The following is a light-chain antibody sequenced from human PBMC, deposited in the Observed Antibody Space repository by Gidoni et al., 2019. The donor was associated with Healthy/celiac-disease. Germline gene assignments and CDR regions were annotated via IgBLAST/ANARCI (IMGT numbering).Light chain of an antibody. V-gene: IGKV2-28*01. J-gene: IGKJ1*01. Sequence: DIVMTQSPLSLPVTPGEPASISCRSSQSLLHSNGYNYLDWYLQKPGQSPQLLIYLGSNRASGVPDRFSGSGSGTDFTLKISRVEAEDFGVYYCMQALQTPPGFGQGTKVEIK. CDR1: QSLLHSNGYNY. CDR2: LGS. CDR3: MQALQTPPG.